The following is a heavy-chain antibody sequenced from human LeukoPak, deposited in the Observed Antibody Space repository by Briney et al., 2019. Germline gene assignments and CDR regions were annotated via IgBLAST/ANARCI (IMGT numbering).Heavy chain of an antibody. V-gene: IGHV4-39*01. CDR3: ARRSGGNAFDI. D-gene: IGHD3-10*01. J-gene: IGHJ3*02. Sequence: PSETLSLTCNVSGGSISSSSHYWGWIRQPPGKGLEWIGNIYYSGSTYYNPSLKSRVTISVDTSKNQFSLKASSVTAADTAVYYSARRSGGNAFDIWGQGTMVTVSS. CDR2: IYYSGST. CDR1: GGSISSSSHY.